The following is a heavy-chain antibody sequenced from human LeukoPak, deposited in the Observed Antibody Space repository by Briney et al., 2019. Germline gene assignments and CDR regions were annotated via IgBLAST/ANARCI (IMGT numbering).Heavy chain of an antibody. Sequence: ASVKVSCKASGYTFTSYAMHWVRQAPGQRLEWMGWINAGNGNTKYSQKLQGRVTMTTDTSTSTAYMELRSLRSDDTAVYYCARGPDSCTSCHIRYYYYYGMDVWGQGTTVTVSS. CDR3: ARGPDSCTSCHIRYYYYYGMDV. D-gene: IGHD2-2*02. CDR2: INAGNGNT. CDR1: GYTFTSYA. J-gene: IGHJ6*02. V-gene: IGHV1-3*01.